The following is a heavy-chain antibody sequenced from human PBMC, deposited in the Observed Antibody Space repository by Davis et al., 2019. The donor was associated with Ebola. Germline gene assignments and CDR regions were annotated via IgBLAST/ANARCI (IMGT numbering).Heavy chain of an antibody. CDR1: GYTFTSYG. V-gene: IGHV1-18*01. Sequence: ASVKVSCKASGYTFTSYGISWVRQAPGQGLEWMGWISAYNGNTNYAQKLQGRVTMTTDTSTSTAYMELRSLRSDDTAVYCCARDREQQLGDYYFDYWGQGTLVTVSS. CDR3: ARDREQQLGDYYFDY. D-gene: IGHD6-13*01. J-gene: IGHJ4*02. CDR2: ISAYNGNT.